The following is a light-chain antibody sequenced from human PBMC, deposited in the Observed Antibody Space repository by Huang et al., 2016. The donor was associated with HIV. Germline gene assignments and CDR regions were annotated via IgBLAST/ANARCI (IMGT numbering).Light chain of an antibody. CDR1: ERVWNF. CDR3: QQRDIWPLT. Sequence: EIVLTQSPATLSLSPGEGATRSCRANERVWNFLAWYQQKPGQAPRLPIHGASNRAAGVPTRFSCTGSGTDFTLTINSLEPEDFGFYYCQQRDIWPLTFGPGTKVDIK. CDR2: GAS. J-gene: IGKJ3*01. V-gene: IGKV3-11*01.